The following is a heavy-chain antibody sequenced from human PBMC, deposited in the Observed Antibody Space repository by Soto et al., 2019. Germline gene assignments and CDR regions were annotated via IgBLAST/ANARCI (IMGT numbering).Heavy chain of an antibody. Sequence: SETLSLTCTVSGDSVSSVGFHWAWLRRPPGKGLEWIGYIYNGGSTYYRPSLESRMHMSPDATRNHYSLRLTSVTAADTAVYFCARAPVGLDTISYFDYWGQGKLVTVSS. CDR3: ARAPVGLDTISYFDY. J-gene: IGHJ4*02. CDR2: IYNGGST. D-gene: IGHD3-3*01. CDR1: GDSVSSVGFH. V-gene: IGHV4-30-4*01.